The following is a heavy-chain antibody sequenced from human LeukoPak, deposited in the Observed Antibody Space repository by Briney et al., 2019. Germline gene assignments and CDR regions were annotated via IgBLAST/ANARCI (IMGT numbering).Heavy chain of an antibody. CDR2: IIPIFGTA. V-gene: IGHV1-69*05. Sequence: SVKVSCKASGGTFSSYAISWVRQAPGQGLEWMGGIIPIFGTANYAQKFQGRVTITTDESTSTAYMELSSLRSEDTAVYYCANLCSSTSCYRGDYWGQGTLVTVSS. CDR1: GGTFSSYA. CDR3: ANLCSSTSCYRGDY. D-gene: IGHD2-2*01. J-gene: IGHJ4*02.